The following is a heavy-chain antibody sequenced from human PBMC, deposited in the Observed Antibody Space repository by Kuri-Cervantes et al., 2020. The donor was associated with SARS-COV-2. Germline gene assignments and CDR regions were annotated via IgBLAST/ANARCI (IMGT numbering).Heavy chain of an antibody. Sequence: GSLRLSCAVSGYSISSGYYWGWIRQPPGKGLEWIGSIYHSGSTYYNPSLKSRVTISVDTSKNQFSLRLNSVTAADTAIYYCARSWVSVAARYGGFDNWGQGTLVTVSS. CDR1: GYSISSGYY. D-gene: IGHD6-19*01. V-gene: IGHV4-38-2*01. CDR3: ARSWVSVAARYGGFDN. J-gene: IGHJ4*02. CDR2: IYHSGST.